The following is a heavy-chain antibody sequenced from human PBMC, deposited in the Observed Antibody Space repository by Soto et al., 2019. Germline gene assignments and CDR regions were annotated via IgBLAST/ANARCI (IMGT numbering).Heavy chain of an antibody. V-gene: IGHV3-23*01. Sequence: GGSLRLSCAASGFTFSSYAMSWVRQAPGKGLEWVSGISNGDGTTYYADSVKGRFTISRDNSKNTLYLQMDSLRAEDTAVYYCAYSYGRPGYRGQGTLVTVSS. CDR3: AYSYGRPGY. J-gene: IGHJ4*02. D-gene: IGHD5-18*01. CDR2: ISNGDGTT. CDR1: GFTFSSYA.